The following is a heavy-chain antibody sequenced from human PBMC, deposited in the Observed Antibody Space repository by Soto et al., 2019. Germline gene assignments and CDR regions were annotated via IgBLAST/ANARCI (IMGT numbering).Heavy chain of an antibody. Sequence: QVQLQESGPGLVKPSEPLSLTCTVSGGYISSYYWSWIRQPPGKGLEWIGYIYYSGSTNYNPSNKSRVNISVDTYKNQLSLKLSSVTAAETAVYYCARRYGDYFDYWGQGPLVTVAS. J-gene: IGHJ4*02. CDR3: ARRYGDYFDY. CDR2: IYYSGST. D-gene: IGHD3-10*01. CDR1: GGYISSYY. V-gene: IGHV4-59*08.